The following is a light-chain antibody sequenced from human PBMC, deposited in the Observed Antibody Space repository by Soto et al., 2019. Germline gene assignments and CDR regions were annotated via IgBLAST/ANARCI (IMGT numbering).Light chain of an antibody. CDR3: QSYDSSLSGSYV. V-gene: IGLV1-40*01. CDR1: SSNIGAGYD. Sequence: QSVLTQPPSVSGAPGQRVTISCTGSSSNIGAGYDVHWYQRLPGTAPKVLIYNNNNRPSGVPDRFSGSKSGTSASLAITGLQAEDEADYYFQSYDSSLSGSYVFGTGTKLNVL. J-gene: IGLJ1*01. CDR2: NNN.